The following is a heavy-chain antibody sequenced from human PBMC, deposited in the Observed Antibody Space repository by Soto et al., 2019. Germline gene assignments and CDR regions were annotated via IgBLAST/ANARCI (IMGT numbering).Heavy chain of an antibody. V-gene: IGHV1-8*01. J-gene: IGHJ4*02. CDR1: GYTFIIYD. CDR2: MRPRSNDV. CDR3: ARGIEEGVDY. Sequence: QVQLVQSGTEVKEPGASVKVSCKASGYTFIIYDINWVRQAPGQGLEWMGWMRPRSNDVGYAQRFQGRVTMTKDSSKNTAYMELSSLGSEDTAVYYCARGIEEGVDYWGQGTLVTVSS.